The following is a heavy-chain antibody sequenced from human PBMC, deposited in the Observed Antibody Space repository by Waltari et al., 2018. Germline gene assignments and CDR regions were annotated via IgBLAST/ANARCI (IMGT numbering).Heavy chain of an antibody. V-gene: IGHV4-38-2*02. CDR3: ARRYSGSSAFDY. J-gene: IGHJ4*02. CDR2: IYHSGST. CDR1: GYSISSGYY. D-gene: IGHD1-26*01. Sequence: QVQLQESGPGLVKPSETLSLTCTVSGYSISSGYYWGWTRQPPGKGLEWIGSIYHSGSTYYNPSLKSRVTISVDTSKNQFSLKLSSVTAADTAVYYCARRYSGSSAFDYWGQGTLVTVSS.